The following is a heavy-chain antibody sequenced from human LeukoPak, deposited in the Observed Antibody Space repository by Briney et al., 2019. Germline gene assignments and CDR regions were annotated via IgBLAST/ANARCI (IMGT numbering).Heavy chain of an antibody. D-gene: IGHD3-10*01. CDR2: IYTSGST. CDR3: ARSGITMVRGVEFDY. CDR1: GGSISSYY. Sequence: SETLSLTCTVSGGSISSYYWSWIRQPPGKGLEWIGRIYTSGSTNYNPSLKSRVTISVDTSKNQFSLKLSSVTAADTAVYYCARSGITMVRGVEFDYWGQGTLVTVSS. J-gene: IGHJ4*02. V-gene: IGHV4-4*08.